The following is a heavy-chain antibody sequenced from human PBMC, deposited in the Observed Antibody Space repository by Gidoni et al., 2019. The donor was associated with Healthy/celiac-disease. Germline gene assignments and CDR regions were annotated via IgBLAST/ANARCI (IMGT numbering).Heavy chain of an antibody. CDR2: IYYSGST. J-gene: IGHJ3*02. V-gene: IGHV4-59*01. Sequence: QVQLQESGPGLVKPSETLSLTCTVSGGSIISYYWSWIRQPPGKGLEWIGYIYYSGSTNYNPSLKSRVTISVDMSKNQFSLKLSSVTAADTAVYYCARVFITMVRGADAFDIWGQGTMVTVSS. CDR3: ARVFITMVRGADAFDI. D-gene: IGHD3-10*01. CDR1: GGSIISYY.